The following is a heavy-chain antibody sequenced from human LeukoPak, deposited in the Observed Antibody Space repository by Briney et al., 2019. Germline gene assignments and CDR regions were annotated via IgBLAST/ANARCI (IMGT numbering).Heavy chain of an antibody. Sequence: GGSLRLSCAASGFTFSSYTMNWVRQAPGKGLEWVAVISYDGSNKYYADSVKGRFTISRDNSKNTLYLQMNSLRAEDTAVYYCAKDSYEFGEEYWGQGTLVTVSS. V-gene: IGHV3-30*18. D-gene: IGHD3-10*01. J-gene: IGHJ4*02. CDR1: GFTFSSYT. CDR2: ISYDGSNK. CDR3: AKDSYEFGEEY.